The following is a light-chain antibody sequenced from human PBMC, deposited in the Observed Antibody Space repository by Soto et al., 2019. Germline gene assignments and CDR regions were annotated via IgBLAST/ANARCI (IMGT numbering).Light chain of an antibody. CDR2: EVS. CDR3: SSFSSITREV. V-gene: IGLV2-14*01. CDR1: SSDVGGYSY. Sequence: QSVLTQPASVSGSPGQSITISCTGTSSDVGGYSYVSWYQQHPGKTPKLMIYEVSNRPSGVYHRFSGSKSGNTASLTISGLQTEDEADYYCSSFSSITREVFGGGTKLTVL. J-gene: IGLJ2*01.